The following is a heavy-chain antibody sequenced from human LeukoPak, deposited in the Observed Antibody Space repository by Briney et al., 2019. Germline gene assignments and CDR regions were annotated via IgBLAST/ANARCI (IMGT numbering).Heavy chain of an antibody. CDR3: AKDDGYNSGAFDI. CDR1: GFTFSSYG. Sequence: PGGSLRLSCAASGFTFSSYGMHWVRQAPGKGLEWVAVISYDGSNKYYADSVKGRFTISRDNSKNTLYLQMNSLRAEDTAVYYCAKDDGYNSGAFDIWGQGTMVTVSS. J-gene: IGHJ3*02. D-gene: IGHD5-24*01. CDR2: ISYDGSNK. V-gene: IGHV3-30*18.